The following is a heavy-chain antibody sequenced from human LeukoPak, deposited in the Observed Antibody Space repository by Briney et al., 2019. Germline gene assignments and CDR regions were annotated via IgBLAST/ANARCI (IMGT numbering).Heavy chain of an antibody. V-gene: IGHV4-30-4*08. CDR1: GGSISSGDYY. CDR2: IYYSGST. CDR3: APYCSSTSCYNGPRQFDP. J-gene: IGHJ5*02. Sequence: PSETLSLTCTVSGGSISSGDYYWSWIRQPPGKGLEWIGYIYYSGSTYYNPSLKSRVTISVDTPKNQFSLKLSSVTAADTAVYYCAPYCSSTSCYNGPRQFDPWGQGTLVTVSS. D-gene: IGHD2-2*02.